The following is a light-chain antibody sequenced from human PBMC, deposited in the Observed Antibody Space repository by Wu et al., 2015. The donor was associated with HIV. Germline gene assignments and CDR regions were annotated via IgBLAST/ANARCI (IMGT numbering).Light chain of an antibody. CDR1: QSVSSSY. J-gene: IGKJ2*01. Sequence: EIVLTQSPGTLSLSPGERATLSCRASQSVSSSYLAWYQQKPGQPPRLLFYDASSRATGIPDRFSGSGSGTDFTLTIRRLEPEDFAVYYCQQYGGSPPHTFGQGTKLEIK. CDR3: QQYGGSPPHT. CDR2: DAS. V-gene: IGKV3-20*01.